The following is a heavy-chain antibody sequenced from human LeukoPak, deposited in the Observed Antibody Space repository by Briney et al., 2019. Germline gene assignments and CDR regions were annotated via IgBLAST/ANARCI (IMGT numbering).Heavy chain of an antibody. CDR3: SRGAIFGVTTRGYAMDV. Sequence: ASVRVSCKASGYTFTIYDVNWVRQAPGQGLEYMGWMNPKTGGTVYAQKFQGRVTMTRDASIGTAYMELSSLRSEDTAVYYCSRGAIFGVTTRGYAMDVWGQGTTVTVSS. D-gene: IGHD3-3*01. J-gene: IGHJ6*02. CDR1: GYTFTIYD. CDR2: MNPKTGGT. V-gene: IGHV1-8*01.